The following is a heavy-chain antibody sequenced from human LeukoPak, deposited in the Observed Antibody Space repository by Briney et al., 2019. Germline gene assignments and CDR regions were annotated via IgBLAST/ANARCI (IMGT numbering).Heavy chain of an antibody. CDR2: IYYSGST. Sequence: ASETLSLTCTVSGGSISSSSYYWSWIRQPPGKGLEWIGYIYYSGSTNYNPSLKSRVTISVDTSKNQFSLKLSSVTAADTAVYYCARGQQVVYYFDYWGQGTLVTVSS. J-gene: IGHJ4*02. V-gene: IGHV4-61*01. CDR1: GGSISSSSYY. D-gene: IGHD6-13*01. CDR3: ARGQQVVYYFDY.